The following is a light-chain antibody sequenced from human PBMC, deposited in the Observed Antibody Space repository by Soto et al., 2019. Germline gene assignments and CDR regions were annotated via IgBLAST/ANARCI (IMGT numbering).Light chain of an antibody. V-gene: IGKV1-5*03. CDR2: KAS. Sequence: DIQMTQSPSTLSASVGDRVTLTCRASQSVSDWLAWYQQKPGKTPKLLIYKASNLESGVPSRFSGSGSGTEFTITISSLQPDDSANYYCQQYNTFSPYTFGQGTTLEIK. J-gene: IGKJ2*01. CDR3: QQYNTFSPYT. CDR1: QSVSDW.